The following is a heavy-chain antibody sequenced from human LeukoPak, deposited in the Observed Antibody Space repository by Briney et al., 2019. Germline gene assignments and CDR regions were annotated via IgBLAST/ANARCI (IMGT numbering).Heavy chain of an antibody. CDR3: AREVSAQSFDY. CDR2: IYYSGST. V-gene: IGHV4-31*03. CDR1: GGSISSGGYY. Sequence: PSETLSLTCTVSGGSISSGGYYGSWIRQHPGKGLEWIGYIYYSGSTYYNPSLKSRVTISVDTSKNQFSLKLSSVTAADTAVYYCAREVSAQSFDYWGQGTLVTVSS. J-gene: IGHJ4*02.